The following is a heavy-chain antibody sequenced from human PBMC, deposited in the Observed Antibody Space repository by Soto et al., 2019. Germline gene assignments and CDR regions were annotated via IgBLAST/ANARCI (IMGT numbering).Heavy chain of an antibody. CDR2: IYHTGST. Sequence: QVQLQESGPGLVQPSQTLSLTCSVSGDPVSSGSYYWTWVRQHPVKGLEWIGYIYHTGSTYYNPSLQCRLIMSIATSKNQFSLHLYPVTAADTAVYFCAAKLGTTHYFDFWRQGTRVTVSS. CDR3: AAKLGTTHYFDF. CDR1: GDPVSSGSYY. J-gene: IGHJ4*02. V-gene: IGHV4-31*03. D-gene: IGHD7-27*01.